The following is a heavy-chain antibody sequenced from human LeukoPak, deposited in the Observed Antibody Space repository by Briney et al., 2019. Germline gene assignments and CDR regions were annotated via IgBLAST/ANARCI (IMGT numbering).Heavy chain of an antibody. CDR3: ARQSGFLSTFDY. CDR2: IYYSGTA. D-gene: IGHD5/OR15-5a*01. V-gene: IGHV4-39*01. Sequence: SETLSLTCAVSGGSISSSSYYWGWIRQPPGKGLEWIGSIYYSGTAYYNPSLKSRVTISVDKSKNQFSVKLTSVTAADTAVYYCARQSGFLSTFDYWGQRTLVTVSS. CDR1: GGSISSSSYY. J-gene: IGHJ4*02.